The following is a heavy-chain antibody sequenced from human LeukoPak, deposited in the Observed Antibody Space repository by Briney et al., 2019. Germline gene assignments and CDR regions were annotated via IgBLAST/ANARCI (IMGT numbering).Heavy chain of an antibody. CDR2: ISSSGSTI. J-gene: IGHJ5*02. Sequence: GGSLRLSCAASGFTFSSYEMNWFRQAPGKGLEWVSYISSSGSTIYYADSVKGRFTISRDNAKNSLYLQMNSLRVEDMAVYYCARDLVVRGRWSWFDPRGQGTLVTVSS. CDR1: GFTFSSYE. V-gene: IGHV3-48*03. CDR3: ARDLVVRGRWSWFDP. D-gene: IGHD3-10*01.